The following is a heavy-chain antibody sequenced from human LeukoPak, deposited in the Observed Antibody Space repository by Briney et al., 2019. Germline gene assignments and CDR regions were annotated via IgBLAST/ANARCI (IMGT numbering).Heavy chain of an antibody. V-gene: IGHV1-18*01. CDR1: GGTFSSYG. CDR2: ISAYNGNT. J-gene: IGHJ4*02. Sequence: ASVKVSCKASGGTFSSYGISSVRQAPGQGLEWMGWISAYNGNTNYAQKLQGRVTMTTDTSTSTAYMELRSLRSDDTAVYYCARYIYGPLDYWGQGTLVTVSS. D-gene: IGHD5-18*01. CDR3: ARYIYGPLDY.